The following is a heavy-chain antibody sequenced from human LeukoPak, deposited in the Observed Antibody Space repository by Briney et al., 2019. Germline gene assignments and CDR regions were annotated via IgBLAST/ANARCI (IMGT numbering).Heavy chain of an antibody. CDR1: GGSIDNGSYF. Sequence: SETLSLTCSVSGGSIDNGSYFWTWIRQSAGKGLEWIGHIYTSGSTTYNPSLKSRVTISLDTSKNQFSLTLNFVTAADTAVYYCARGLTLAVAATGGYWGQGTLVTVSS. D-gene: IGHD6-19*01. V-gene: IGHV4-61*09. CDR2: IYTSGST. J-gene: IGHJ4*02. CDR3: ARGLTLAVAATGGY.